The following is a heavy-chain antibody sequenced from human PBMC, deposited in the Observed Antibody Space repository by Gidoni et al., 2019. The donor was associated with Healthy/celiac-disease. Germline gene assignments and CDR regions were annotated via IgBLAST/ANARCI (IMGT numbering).Heavy chain of an antibody. V-gene: IGHV2-5*02. D-gene: IGHD6-19*01. CDR3: AHSSSSGWSLRYWFDP. J-gene: IGHJ5*02. Sequence: QITLKESGPTLVKPTQTLTLTCTFSGFSLSTSGVGVGWIRQPPGKALEWLALIYWDDDKRYSPSLKSRLTITKDTSKNQVVLTMTNMDPVDTATYYCAHSSSSGWSLRYWFDPWGQGTLVTVSS. CDR2: IYWDDDK. CDR1: GFSLSTSGVG.